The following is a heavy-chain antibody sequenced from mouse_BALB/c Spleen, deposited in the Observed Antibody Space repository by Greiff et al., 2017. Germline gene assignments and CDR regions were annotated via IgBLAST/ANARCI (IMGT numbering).Heavy chain of an antibody. V-gene: IGHV5-12-2*01. CDR1: GFTFSSYT. CDR3: ARRYYDYWYFDV. Sequence: DVKLVESGGGLVQPGGSLKLSCAASGFTFSSYTMSWVRQTPEKRLEWVAYISNGGGSTYYPDTVKGRFTISRDNAKNTLYLQMSSLKSEDTAMYYCARRYYDYWYFDVWGAGTTVTVSS. CDR2: ISNGGGST. D-gene: IGHD2-4*01. J-gene: IGHJ1*01.